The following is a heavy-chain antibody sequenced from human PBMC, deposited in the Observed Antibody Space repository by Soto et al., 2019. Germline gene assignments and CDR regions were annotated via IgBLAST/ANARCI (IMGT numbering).Heavy chain of an antibody. D-gene: IGHD3-3*01. CDR2: IYWDDDK. Sequence: QITLNESGPTQVKPRQTLTLTCTFSGFSLTTSGVGVGWIRQSPGKAPEWLALIYWDDDKRYSPSLKSRLTTTKDTSKTQVVLTMAALDPADTVTYYCAHRVLRTVFGLVTTTAIYFDFWGQGTPVAVSS. V-gene: IGHV2-5*02. J-gene: IGHJ4*02. CDR1: GFSLTTSGVG. CDR3: AHRVLRTVFGLVTTTAIYFDF.